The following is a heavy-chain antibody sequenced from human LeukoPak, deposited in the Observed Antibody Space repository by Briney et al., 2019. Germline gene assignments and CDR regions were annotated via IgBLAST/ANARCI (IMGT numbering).Heavy chain of an antibody. Sequence: PGGSLRLSCAASGFIFSSYGMHWVRQAPGKGLEWVALISYDRSNKYYADSVRGRFTISRDNSKNTLYLQMNSLRVEDTAVYYCAKDRGSTGLYGMDVWGQGTTVTVSS. CDR1: GFIFSSYG. J-gene: IGHJ6*02. CDR3: AKDRGSTGLYGMDV. D-gene: IGHD2-8*02. CDR2: ISYDRSNK. V-gene: IGHV3-30*18.